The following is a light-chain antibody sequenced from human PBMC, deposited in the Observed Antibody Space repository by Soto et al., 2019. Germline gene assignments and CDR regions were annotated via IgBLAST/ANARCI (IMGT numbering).Light chain of an antibody. CDR3: QQYGSSPLT. CDR1: QRVSSNY. V-gene: IGKV3-20*01. CDR2: DAS. J-gene: IGKJ1*01. Sequence: IVLTQSPGTLSLSPGERGTLSCRASQRVSSNYLAWYQQKPGQAPTLLIYDASSSATGIPDTFSGSGSETDFTLTISRLEPEDFAVYYCQQYGSSPLTFGQGTKVEI.